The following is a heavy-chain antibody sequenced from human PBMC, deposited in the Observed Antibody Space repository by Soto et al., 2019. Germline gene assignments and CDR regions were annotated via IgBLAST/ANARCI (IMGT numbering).Heavy chain of an antibody. CDR3: ARVDYDFWSGYSGY. J-gene: IGHJ4*02. D-gene: IGHD3-3*01. Sequence: SETLSLTCTVSGGSSISGDYYWSWIRQPPGKGLEWIGYIYYSGSTYYNPSLKSRVTISVDTSKNQFSLKLSSVTAADTAVYYCARVDYDFWSGYSGYWGQGTLLTVSS. CDR2: IYYSGST. CDR1: GGSSISGDYY. V-gene: IGHV4-30-4*01.